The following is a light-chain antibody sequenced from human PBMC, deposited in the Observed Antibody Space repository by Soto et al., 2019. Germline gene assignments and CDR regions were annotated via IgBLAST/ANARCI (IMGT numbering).Light chain of an antibody. CDR1: QSVPNSY. V-gene: IGKV3-20*01. CDR2: GAS. Sequence: EIVLTQSPGTLSLSPGERATLSCRASQSVPNSYLAWYQQKPGQAPRLLIYGASRRATDIPVRFSGSGSGTDFTLIITSQEPEEFAVYYCQRYGTATAFGQGTKVEIK. J-gene: IGKJ1*01. CDR3: QRYGTATA.